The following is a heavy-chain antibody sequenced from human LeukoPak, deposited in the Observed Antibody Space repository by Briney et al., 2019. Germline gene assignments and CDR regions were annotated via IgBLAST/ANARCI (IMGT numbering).Heavy chain of an antibody. V-gene: IGHV4-59*08. CDR1: GGSISSYY. CDR2: IYYSGST. CDR3: ASSFGELTAFDY. Sequence: SETLSLTCTVSGGSISSYYWSWIRQPPGKGLEWIGYIYYSGSTNYNPSLKSRVTISVDTSKNQFSLKLSSVTAADTAVYYCASSFGELTAFDYWGQGTLVTVSS. J-gene: IGHJ4*02. D-gene: IGHD3-10*01.